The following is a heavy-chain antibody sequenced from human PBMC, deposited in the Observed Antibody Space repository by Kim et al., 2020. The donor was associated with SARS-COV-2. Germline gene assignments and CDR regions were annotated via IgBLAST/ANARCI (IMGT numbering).Heavy chain of an antibody. D-gene: IGHD3-22*01. J-gene: IGHJ3*02. Sequence: PSLKSRVTISVDTSKNQFSLKLSSVTAADTAVYYCAKADSSGFVRDAFDIWGQGTMVTVSS. V-gene: IGHV4-31*02. CDR3: AKADSSGFVRDAFDI.